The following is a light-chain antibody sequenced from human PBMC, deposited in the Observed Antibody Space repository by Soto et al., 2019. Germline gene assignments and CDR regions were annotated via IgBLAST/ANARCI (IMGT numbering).Light chain of an antibody. V-gene: IGLV2-14*01. Sequence: QSVLTQPASVSGSPGQSITISCTGTSSDVGGYNYVSWYQQHPGKAPKLMIYDVSNRPSGVSNRFSASKSGNTASLTISGLQAEDEADYDCSSYTGSTTYVFGTAKKGHRP. CDR3: SSYTGSTTYV. CDR1: SSDVGGYNY. J-gene: IGLJ1*01. CDR2: DVS.